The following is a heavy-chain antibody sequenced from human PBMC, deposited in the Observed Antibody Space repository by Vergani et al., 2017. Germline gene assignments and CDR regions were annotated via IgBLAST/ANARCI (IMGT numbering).Heavy chain of an antibody. CDR1: GLTVSSNY. CDR2: IYSGGST. V-gene: IGHV3-66*01. CDR3: ARGPEYYDYIWGSYPFDY. D-gene: IGHD3-16*02. J-gene: IGHJ4*02. Sequence: EVQLVESGGGLVQPGGSLRLSCAASGLTVSSNYMSWVRQAPGKGLEWVSVIYSGGSTYYADSVKGRFTISRDNSKNSLYLQMNSLRAEDTAVYYCARGPEYYDYIWGSYPFDYWGQGNLVTVSS.